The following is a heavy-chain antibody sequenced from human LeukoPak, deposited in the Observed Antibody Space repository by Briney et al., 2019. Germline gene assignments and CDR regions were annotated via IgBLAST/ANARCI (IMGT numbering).Heavy chain of an antibody. CDR3: AREISGYSDY. CDR2: INANSGDT. J-gene: IGHJ4*02. Sequence: ASVTVSCKASGYTFTGYYMHWVRQAPGQGLEWMGWINANSGDTKYAQKFQGRGTMTRDTSISTAYMELSRLRSDDTAMYYCAREISGYSDYWGQGTLVTASP. V-gene: IGHV1-2*02. D-gene: IGHD3-22*01. CDR1: GYTFTGYY.